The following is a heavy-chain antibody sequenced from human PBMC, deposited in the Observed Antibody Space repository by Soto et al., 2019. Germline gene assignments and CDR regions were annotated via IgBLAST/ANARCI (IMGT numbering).Heavy chain of an antibody. D-gene: IGHD3-10*01. V-gene: IGHV4-34*01. J-gene: IGHJ6*02. Sequence: KPSETLSLTCAVYGGSFSGYYWSWIRQPPGKGLEWIGEINHSGSTNYNPSLKSRVTISVDTSKNQFSLRAEDTAVYYCARDITRKDYYYYGMDVWGQGTTVTVSS. CDR3: ARDITRKDYYYYGMDV. CDR2: INHSGST. CDR1: GGSFSGYY.